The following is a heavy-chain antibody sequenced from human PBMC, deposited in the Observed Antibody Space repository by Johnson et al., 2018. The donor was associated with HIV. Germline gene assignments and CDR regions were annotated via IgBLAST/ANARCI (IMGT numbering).Heavy chain of an antibody. CDR2: IKQDGSEK. Sequence: VQLVESGGGVVQPGRSLRLSCAASGFTFSSYAMHWVRQAPGKGLEWVANIKQDGSEKYYVDSVKGRFTISRDNSKNTLYLQMHSPSAEDTAVYYCAEDLGDAVGATHDAVDIWGQGTTVTVSS. CDR3: AEDLGDAVGATHDAVDI. D-gene: IGHD1-26*01. CDR1: GFTFSSYA. J-gene: IGHJ3*02. V-gene: IGHV3-7*01.